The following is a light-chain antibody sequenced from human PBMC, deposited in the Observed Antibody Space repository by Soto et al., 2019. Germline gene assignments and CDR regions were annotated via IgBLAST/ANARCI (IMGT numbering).Light chain of an antibody. V-gene: IGKV1-9*01. J-gene: IGKJ5*01. CDR2: GAS. CDR1: QDMNTY. CDR3: QQLHINPIT. Sequence: DMQLTQSPPFLSASVGDRDTISCRASQDMNTYIAWYQQKPGKAPKLLKYGASTLQGGVPSRFRGSESGAVFTFTTGSLNPKDLATYSCQQLHINPITFGQGHDWRL.